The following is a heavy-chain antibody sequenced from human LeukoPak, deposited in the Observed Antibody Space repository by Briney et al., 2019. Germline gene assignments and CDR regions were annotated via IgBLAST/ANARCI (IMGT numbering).Heavy chain of an antibody. V-gene: IGHV1-24*01. CDR3: ATVGVYYDFWSGYRLNNWFDT. CDR2: FDPEGGET. J-gene: IGHJ5*02. D-gene: IGHD3-3*01. Sequence: EASVKVSCKVSGFTLTELCMHWVRQAPGKGLEWMGGFDPEGGETIYAQKFQGRVTMTEDTSTDTAYMELSSLRSEDTAVYYCATVGVYYDFWSGYRLNNWFDTWGQGVLVTVSS. CDR1: GFTLTELC.